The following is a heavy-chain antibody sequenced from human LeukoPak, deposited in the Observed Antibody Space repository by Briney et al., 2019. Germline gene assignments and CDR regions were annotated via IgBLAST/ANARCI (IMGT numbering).Heavy chain of an antibody. D-gene: IGHD3-3*01. CDR1: GGSISSGSYY. V-gene: IGHV4-61*02. CDR3: ARRKTLHQTYYDFWSGYFGRFDP. Sequence: SETLSLTCTVSGGSISSGSYYWSWIRQPAGKGLEWIGRIYTSGSTNYNPSLKSRVTISVDTSKNQFSLKLSSVTAADTAVYYCARRKTLHQTYYDFWSGYFGRFDPWGQGTLVIVSS. J-gene: IGHJ5*02. CDR2: IYTSGST.